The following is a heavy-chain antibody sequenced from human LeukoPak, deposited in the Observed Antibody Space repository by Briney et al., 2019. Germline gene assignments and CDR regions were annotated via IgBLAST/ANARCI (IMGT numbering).Heavy chain of an antibody. CDR2: ISWDGGST. CDR3: AKDLRPHADNYFDY. CDR1: GFTIDVYT. J-gene: IGHJ4*02. V-gene: IGHV3-43*01. Sequence: PGGSLRLSCAASGFTIDVYTMLWVRHAPLKGLEWVSLISWDGGSTYYEDSVKGRFTISRVNSKNSLYLQMNSLRTEDTALYYCAKDLRPHADNYFDYWGQGTLVTVSS.